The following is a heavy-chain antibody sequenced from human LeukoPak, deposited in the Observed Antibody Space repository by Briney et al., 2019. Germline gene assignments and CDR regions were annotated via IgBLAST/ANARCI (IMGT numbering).Heavy chain of an antibody. CDR2: ISSSADST. Sequence: GGSLRLSCAASGLSFSSYAMSWVRQAPGKGLEWVSVISSSADSTYYADSVKGRFTISRDNSKNMPYLQMHSLRAEDTAVYYCAKNGLWFGELLGDYWGQGTLVTVSS. CDR1: GLSFSSYA. J-gene: IGHJ4*02. V-gene: IGHV3-23*01. D-gene: IGHD3-10*01. CDR3: AKNGLWFGELLGDY.